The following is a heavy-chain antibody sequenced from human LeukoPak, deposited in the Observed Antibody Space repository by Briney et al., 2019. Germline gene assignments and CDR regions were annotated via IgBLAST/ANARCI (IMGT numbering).Heavy chain of an antibody. CDR1: GFTVSSNY. D-gene: IGHD1-26*01. J-gene: IGHJ3*02. CDR3: ARGGSYLSAFDI. Sequence: GSLRLSCAASGFTVSSNYMSLVRQAPGKGLEGVSIIYSGGSTFYADSVKGRFTISRDNSKNTLYLQMNSLRAEDTAVYYCARGGSYLSAFDIWGQGTMVTVSS. CDR2: IYSGGST. V-gene: IGHV3-53*01.